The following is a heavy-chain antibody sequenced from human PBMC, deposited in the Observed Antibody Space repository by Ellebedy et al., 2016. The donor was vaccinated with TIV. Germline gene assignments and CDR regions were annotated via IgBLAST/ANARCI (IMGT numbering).Heavy chain of an antibody. Sequence: SETLSLXCSVSGGSISSYFWNWIRKSPGKGLEWIGHTYYRWSPNYNPSLKSRVTISLDTSKNQFSLKLTSVTAADTAVYYCAGSLAIDAMAYHGLEVWGQGTTVTVSS. D-gene: IGHD3-16*01. J-gene: IGHJ6*02. CDR2: TYYRWSP. CDR1: GGSISSYF. V-gene: IGHV4-59*01. CDR3: AGSLAIDAMAYHGLEV.